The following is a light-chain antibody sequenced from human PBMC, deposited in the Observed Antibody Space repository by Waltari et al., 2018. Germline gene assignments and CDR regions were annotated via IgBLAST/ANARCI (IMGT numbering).Light chain of an antibody. CDR2: DVS. CDR3: CSFTSRSTWV. CDR1: SSDVGGYNY. V-gene: IGLV2-14*01. Sequence: QSALTQPASVSGSPGQSITISCTGTSSDVGGYNYVSWYQQHPGKVPKLLICDVSNRPSGVSNRFSGSKSGNTASLTISGLQAEDESDYYCCSFTSRSTWVFGGGTKLTVL. J-gene: IGLJ3*02.